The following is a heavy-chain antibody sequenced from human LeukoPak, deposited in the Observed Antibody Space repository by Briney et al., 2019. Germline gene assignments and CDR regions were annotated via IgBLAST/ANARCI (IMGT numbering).Heavy chain of an antibody. Sequence: SETLSLTCTVSGGAISPYYWSWIRQPPGKGLEWLGYIYYSGNTEYKPSLKSRVAMSVDTSKNQFSLRLSSVTAADTAVYYCARSTGSTMFIDYWGQGTLVTVSS. CDR2: IYYSGNT. D-gene: IGHD3-10*02. J-gene: IGHJ4*02. CDR3: ARSTGSTMFIDY. CDR1: GGAISPYY. V-gene: IGHV4-59*01.